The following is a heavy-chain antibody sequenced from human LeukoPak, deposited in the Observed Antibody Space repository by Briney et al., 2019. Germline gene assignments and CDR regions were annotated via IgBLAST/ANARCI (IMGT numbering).Heavy chain of an antibody. J-gene: IGHJ1*01. CDR2: IYYSGST. D-gene: IGHD3-22*01. CDR1: GGSISSSGYY. Sequence: SQTLSLTCTVSGGSISSSGYYWSWIRQHPGKGLEWIGYIYYSGSTYYNPSLKSRVTMSVDTSKNQFSLELSSVTAADTAVYYCARAIHAYDSSGYYYPGEYFQHWGQGTLVTVSS. V-gene: IGHV4-31*03. CDR3: ARAIHAYDSSGYYYPGEYFQH.